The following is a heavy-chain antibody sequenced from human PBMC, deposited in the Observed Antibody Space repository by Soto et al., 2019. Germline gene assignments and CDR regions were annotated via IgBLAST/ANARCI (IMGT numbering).Heavy chain of an antibody. CDR3: ARTAGGRVRGALDI. D-gene: IGHD6-13*01. J-gene: IGHJ3*02. V-gene: IGHV3-30-3*01. Sequence: QVQLAESGGGVVQPGTSLRLSCVASGFTFSSYGMHWVRQAPGKGLEWVAVIPNTENKKYYADSVKGRFTISRDNSQNTLFLQMHSLMSEDTAVYYCARTAGGRVRGALDIWGQGTMVTVS. CDR1: GFTFSSYG. CDR2: IPNTENKK.